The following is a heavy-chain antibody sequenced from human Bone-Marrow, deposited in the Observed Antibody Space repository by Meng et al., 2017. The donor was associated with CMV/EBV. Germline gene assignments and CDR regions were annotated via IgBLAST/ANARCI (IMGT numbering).Heavy chain of an antibody. CDR3: ARGGRRRGLNY. J-gene: IGHJ4*02. Sequence: SETLSLTCTVSGGSISSGGYYWSWIRQHPGKGLEWIGYIYYSGSTYYNPSLKSRVTISVDTSKNQFSLKLSSVTAADTAVYYCARGGRRRGLNYWGQGTLVTVSS. V-gene: IGHV4-31*03. CDR1: GGSISSGGYY. CDR2: IYYSGST. D-gene: IGHD1-14*01.